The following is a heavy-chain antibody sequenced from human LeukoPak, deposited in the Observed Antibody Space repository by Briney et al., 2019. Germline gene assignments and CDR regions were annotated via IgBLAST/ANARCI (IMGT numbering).Heavy chain of an antibody. J-gene: IGHJ4*02. Sequence: SEALSLTCTVSGGSISGYYWSWIRQPPGKGLEWIDYITYSGSTNYIPSPKSRVTMSVDTSKNQFSLRLSSVTAADTAVYYCARHGSSYSFDCWGQGILVTPSA. CDR1: GGSISGYY. CDR3: ARHGSSYSFDC. CDR2: ITYSGST. V-gene: IGHV4-59*08. D-gene: IGHD6-13*01.